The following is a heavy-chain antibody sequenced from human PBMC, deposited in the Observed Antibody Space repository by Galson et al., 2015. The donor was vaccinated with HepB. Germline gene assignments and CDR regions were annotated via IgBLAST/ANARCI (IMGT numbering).Heavy chain of an antibody. CDR1: GYTLTELS. J-gene: IGHJ4*02. Sequence: SVKVSCKASGYTLTELSMHWVRQAPGKGLEWMGGFDPENNETVYAQKFQGRVTMTEDTSTDTGYMELRSLRSEDTALYYCATQVVDFWSGYCYWGQGTLVTVSS. CDR2: FDPENNET. D-gene: IGHD3-3*01. CDR3: ATQVVDFWSGYCY. V-gene: IGHV1-24*01.